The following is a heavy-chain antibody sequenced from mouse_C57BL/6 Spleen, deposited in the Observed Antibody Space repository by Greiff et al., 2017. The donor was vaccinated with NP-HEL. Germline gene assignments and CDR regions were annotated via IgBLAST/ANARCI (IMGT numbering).Heavy chain of an antibody. Sequence: EVQLVESGGGLVKPGGSLKLSCAASGFTFSDYGMHWVRQAPEKGLEWVAYISSGSSTIYYADTVKGRFTISRDNAKNTLFLQMTSLRSEDTAMYYCARPNYYGSSFAYWGQGTLVTVSA. CDR2: ISSGSSTI. J-gene: IGHJ3*01. V-gene: IGHV5-17*01. CDR1: GFTFSDYG. CDR3: ARPNYYGSSFAY. D-gene: IGHD1-1*01.